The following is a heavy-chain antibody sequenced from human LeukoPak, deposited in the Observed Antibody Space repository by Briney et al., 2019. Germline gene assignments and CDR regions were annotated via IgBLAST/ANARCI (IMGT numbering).Heavy chain of an antibody. CDR3: ARVTEDTAMVTQVRWFDP. D-gene: IGHD5-18*01. J-gene: IGHJ5*02. CDR2: INHSGST. V-gene: IGHV4-34*01. Sequence: PSETLSLTCAVYGGSFSGYYWSWIRQPPGKGLEWIGEINHSGSTNYNPSLKSRVTISVDTSKNQFSLKLSSVTAADTAVYYCARVTEDTAMVTQVRWFDPWGQGTLVTVSS. CDR1: GGSFSGYY.